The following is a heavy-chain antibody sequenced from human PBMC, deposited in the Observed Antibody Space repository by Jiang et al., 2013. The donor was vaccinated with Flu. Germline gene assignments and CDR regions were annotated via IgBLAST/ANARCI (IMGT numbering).Heavy chain of an antibody. Sequence: VQLVESEAEVKKPGESLRISCKGSGYSFTNYWISWVRQMPGKGLEWMGRIDPSDSSTNYSPSFQGHVTISTDKSISTAYLQWSSLKASDTAMYYCARHSGSCSSTSCFVRVDNWLDPWGQGTLVTVSS. CDR1: GYSFTNYW. V-gene: IGHV5-10-1*01. CDR2: IDPSDSST. CDR3: ARHSGSCSSTSCFVRVDNWLDP. J-gene: IGHJ5*02. D-gene: IGHD2-2*01.